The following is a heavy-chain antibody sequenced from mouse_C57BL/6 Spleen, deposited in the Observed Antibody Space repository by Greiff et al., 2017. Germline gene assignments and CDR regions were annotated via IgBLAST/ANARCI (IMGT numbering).Heavy chain of an antibody. CDR3: ARGECNPYYFDY. Sequence: DVQLQESGPALVKPSQTVSITCTVTGYSITNGNHWWNWLRKVSGSKLEWIGYISFSVSTDSNPSLKSRISINRDTSKNQLFLQLNSVTTENIATYYGARGECNPYYFDYWGQGTTLTVSS. D-gene: IGHD2-1*01. J-gene: IGHJ2*01. CDR2: ISFSVST. V-gene: IGHV3-4*01. CDR1: GYSITNGNHW.